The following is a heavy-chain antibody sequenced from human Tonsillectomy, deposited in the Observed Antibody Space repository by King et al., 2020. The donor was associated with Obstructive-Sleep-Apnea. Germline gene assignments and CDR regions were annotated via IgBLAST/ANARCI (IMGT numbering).Heavy chain of an antibody. CDR2: ISSSSSHI. CDR1: GFTLRSDS. J-gene: IGHJ4*02. CDR3: ARLSRDCSSTTCYLDY. Sequence: VQLVESGGGLVKPGGSLRLSCSASGFTLRSDSMNWVLQAPWKGLEGCSSISSSSSHIYSADSVKGRFTISRDNAKNSLYLQVNSLRAEDTAVYYCARLSRDCSSTTCYLDYWGQGTLVTVSS. D-gene: IGHD2-2*01. V-gene: IGHV3-21*01.